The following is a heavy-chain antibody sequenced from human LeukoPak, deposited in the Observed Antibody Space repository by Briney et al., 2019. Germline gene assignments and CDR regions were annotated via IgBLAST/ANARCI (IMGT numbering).Heavy chain of an antibody. CDR2: ISPYNGNT. J-gene: IGHJ3*02. CDR3: ARQSYFDGRGDDAFDI. D-gene: IGHD2-15*01. CDR1: GYTFNSYG. V-gene: IGHV1-18*01. Sequence: GASVKVSCKASGYTFNSYGISWVRQVPGQGLEWMGWISPYNGNTKFAQKFQGRVTVTTETSTSTAYMELRSLRSDDTAVYYCARQSYFDGRGDDAFDIWGQGTMVTVSS.